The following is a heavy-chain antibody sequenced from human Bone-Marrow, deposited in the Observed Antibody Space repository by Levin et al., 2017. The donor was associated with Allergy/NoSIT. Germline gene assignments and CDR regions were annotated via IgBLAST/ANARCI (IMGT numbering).Heavy chain of an antibody. CDR3: AKSSGYSGYEHYGMDV. CDR2: IYSGGST. D-gene: IGHD5-12*01. J-gene: IGHJ6*02. CDR1: GFTVSVNY. Sequence: ETLSLTCAASGFTVSVNYMNWVRQAPGKGLEWVSIIYSGGSTYYADSVKGRFTISRDNSKNTVYLQMNSLRAEDTAVYYCAKSSGYSGYEHYGMDVWGQGTTVIVSS. V-gene: IGHV3-53*01.